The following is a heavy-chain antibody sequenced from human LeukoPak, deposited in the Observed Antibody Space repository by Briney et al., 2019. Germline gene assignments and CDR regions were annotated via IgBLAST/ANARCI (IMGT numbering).Heavy chain of an antibody. CDR3: AKDWGYASGTYSDS. V-gene: IGHV3-30*18. Sequence: GGSLRRSCAASGFTFSSNAMHWVRQAPGKGLEWVAVISRDGSDKYYPDSVKGRFTSSRDNSKNTLFLQMNSLRTEDTAVYYCAKDWGYASGTYSDSWGQGTLVTVSS. J-gene: IGHJ4*02. CDR1: GFTFSSNA. D-gene: IGHD3-16*01. CDR2: ISRDGSDK.